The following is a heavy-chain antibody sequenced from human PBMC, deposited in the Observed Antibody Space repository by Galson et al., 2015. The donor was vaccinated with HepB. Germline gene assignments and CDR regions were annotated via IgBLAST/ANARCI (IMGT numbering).Heavy chain of an antibody. Sequence: SVKVSCKVSGYTLTELSMHWVRQAPGKGLEWMGGFDPEDGETIYAQKFQGRVTMTEDTSTDTAYMELSSLRSEDTAVYYCATGNRGSYYVDGYYFDYWGQGTLVTVSS. CDR3: ATGNRGSYYVDGYYFDY. J-gene: IGHJ4*02. V-gene: IGHV1-24*01. CDR1: GYTLTELS. D-gene: IGHD1-26*01. CDR2: FDPEDGET.